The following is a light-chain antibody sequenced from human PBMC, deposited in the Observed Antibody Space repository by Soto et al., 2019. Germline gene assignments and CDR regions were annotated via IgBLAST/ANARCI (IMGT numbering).Light chain of an antibody. CDR3: QQYGTSPPWT. Sequence: EIVLTQSPGTLSLSPGERVTLSCRASQSVSSNYLAWYQQKPGQAPRLLIYDASSRATGIPDRFSGSGSGTDFTRTITRLEPEDFAVYYCQQYGTSPPWTFGQGTKVEIK. J-gene: IGKJ1*01. V-gene: IGKV3-20*01. CDR2: DAS. CDR1: QSVSSNY.